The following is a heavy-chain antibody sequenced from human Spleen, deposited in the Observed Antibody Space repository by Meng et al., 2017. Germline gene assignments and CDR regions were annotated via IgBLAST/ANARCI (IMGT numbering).Heavy chain of an antibody. Sequence: QGQLQQWGAGLLKPSGTLSLTCAVYGGSFSGYYWSWIRQPPGKGLEWIGEINHSGSTNYNPSLKSRVTISVDKSKNQFSLKLSSVTAADTAVYYCAKVHSNSPYFDYWGQGTLVTVSS. V-gene: IGHV4-34*01. D-gene: IGHD6-6*01. CDR3: AKVHSNSPYFDY. CDR1: GGSFSGYY. J-gene: IGHJ4*02. CDR2: INHSGST.